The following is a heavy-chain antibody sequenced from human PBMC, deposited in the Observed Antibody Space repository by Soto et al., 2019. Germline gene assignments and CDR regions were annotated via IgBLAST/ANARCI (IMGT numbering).Heavy chain of an antibody. CDR1: GGSISSDGYS. D-gene: IGHD2-21*02. J-gene: IGHJ4*02. CDR3: ARATNCGGDCHNDY. CDR2: IDYSGTT. V-gene: IGHV4-30-2*01. Sequence: QLQLQESGSGLVKPSQTLSLTCAVSGGSISSDGYSWSWIRQPPGKGLEWIGYIDYSGTTYYNPSLKSRVSITVDTSKNQFSLKLNSVTAADTAVYYCARATNCGGDCHNDYWGQGTLVTVSS.